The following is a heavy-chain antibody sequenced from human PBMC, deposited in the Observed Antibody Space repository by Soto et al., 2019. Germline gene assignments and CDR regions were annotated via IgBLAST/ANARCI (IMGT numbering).Heavy chain of an antibody. D-gene: IGHD6-19*01. Sequence: GGSLRLSCAASGFTFSNAWMSWVRQAPGKGLEWVGRIKSKTDGGTTDYAAPVKGRFTISRDDSKNTLYLQMNSLKTEDTAVYYCTTALIAVAGTVGYYYYYYMDVWGKGTTVTVSS. CDR2: IKSKTDGGTT. V-gene: IGHV3-15*01. CDR3: TTALIAVAGTVGYYYYYYMDV. J-gene: IGHJ6*03. CDR1: GFTFSNAW.